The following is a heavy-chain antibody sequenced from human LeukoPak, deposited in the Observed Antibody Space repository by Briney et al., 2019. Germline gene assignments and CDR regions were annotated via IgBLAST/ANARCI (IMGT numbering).Heavy chain of an antibody. J-gene: IGHJ3*02. CDR2: IYYSGST. Sequence: PSETLSLTCTVSGGSISSSSYYWDWIRQPPGKGLEWIGSIYYSGSTYYNPSLKSRVTIAVDTSKNQFSLRLSSVTAADTAIYYCASYGGNSGYDYAFDIWGQGTMVAVSS. V-gene: IGHV4-39*01. D-gene: IGHD5-12*01. CDR1: GGSISSSSYY. CDR3: ASYGGNSGYDYAFDI.